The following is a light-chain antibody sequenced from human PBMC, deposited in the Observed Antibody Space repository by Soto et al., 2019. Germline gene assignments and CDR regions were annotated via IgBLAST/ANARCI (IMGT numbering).Light chain of an antibody. V-gene: IGKV1-39*01. CDR3: QHYNSYSEA. CDR2: AAS. J-gene: IGKJ1*01. Sequence: DIQMTQSPSSLSASVGDRVTITCRASQSISTYLNWYQQKPGKAPKLLIYAASSLQSGVPSRFSGSGAGTDFTVTISSLQPEDFATYYCQHYNSYSEAFGQGTKVELK. CDR1: QSISTY.